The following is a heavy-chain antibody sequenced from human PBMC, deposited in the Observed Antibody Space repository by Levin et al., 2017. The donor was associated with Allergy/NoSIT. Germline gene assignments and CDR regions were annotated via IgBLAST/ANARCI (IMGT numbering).Heavy chain of an antibody. Sequence: RGESLKISCAASGFTFSSDVMSWVRQAPGKGLEWVSGISGSGDATYYADSVRGRFTISRDNSKNMLSLQMNSLRAEDTALYYCAKGSYCSAGTCYSRLGYWGQGTLVTVSS. V-gene: IGHV3-23*01. D-gene: IGHD2-15*01. CDR3: AKGSYCSAGTCYSRLGY. J-gene: IGHJ4*02. CDR2: ISGSGDAT. CDR1: GFTFSSDV.